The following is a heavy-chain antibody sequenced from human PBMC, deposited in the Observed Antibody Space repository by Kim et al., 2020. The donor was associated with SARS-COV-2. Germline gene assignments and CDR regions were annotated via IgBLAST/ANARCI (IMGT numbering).Heavy chain of an antibody. Sequence: GGSLRLSCVASRFTFSSYWMHWVRQAPGKGLVWVARVYSDGSSKSYADSVKGRFTISRDKARNTLYLQMNSLRAEDTAVYYCASVSTGNVWDTFDYWGQGALVTVSS. D-gene: IGHD3-16*01. CDR3: ASVSTGNVWDTFDY. CDR1: RFTFSSYW. V-gene: IGHV3-74*01. J-gene: IGHJ4*02. CDR2: VYSDGSSK.